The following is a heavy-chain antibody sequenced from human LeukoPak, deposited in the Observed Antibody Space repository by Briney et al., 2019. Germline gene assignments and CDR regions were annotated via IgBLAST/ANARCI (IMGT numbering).Heavy chain of an antibody. CDR2: ISGSGGST. J-gene: IGHJ5*02. V-gene: IGHV3-23*01. CDR3: AKSSDDFFFDP. CDR1: GFTFSSYG. Sequence: PGGSLRLSCAASGFTFSSYGMSWVRQAPGKGLEWVSAISGSGGSTYYADSVKGRFTISRDNPKNTLYLQMNSLRAEDAAVYYCAKSSDDFFFDPWGQGTLVTVSS. D-gene: IGHD1-1*01.